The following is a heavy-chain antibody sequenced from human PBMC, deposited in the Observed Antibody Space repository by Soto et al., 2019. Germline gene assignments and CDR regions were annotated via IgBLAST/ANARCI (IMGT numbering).Heavy chain of an antibody. J-gene: IGHJ5*02. Sequence: PSETLSLTCTVSGVSISSYYWSWIRQPPGKGLEWIGYIYYSGSTNYNPSLKSRVTISVDTSKNQFSLKLSSVTAADTAVYYCARNNYYDGGVFYLRRGGSAPGGQGTLVTVSS. CDR2: IYYSGST. V-gene: IGHV4-59*01. CDR1: GVSISSYY. CDR3: ARNNYYDGGVFYLRRGGSAP. D-gene: IGHD3-22*01.